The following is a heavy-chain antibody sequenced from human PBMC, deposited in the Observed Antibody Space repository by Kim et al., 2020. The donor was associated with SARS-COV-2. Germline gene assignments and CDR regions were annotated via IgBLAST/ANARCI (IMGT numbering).Heavy chain of an antibody. CDR1: GFTFSSYS. V-gene: IGHV3-21*01. J-gene: IGHJ4*02. CDR2: ISSSGSYI. D-gene: IGHD6-19*01. Sequence: GGSLRLSCAASGFTFSSYSMNWVRQAPGKGLEWISSISSSGSYIYYAYSMKGRFTISRDNARASLYLQLNSLRAEDTAVYDCARVLTSGWSYFDYWGQGT. CDR3: ARVLTSGWSYFDY.